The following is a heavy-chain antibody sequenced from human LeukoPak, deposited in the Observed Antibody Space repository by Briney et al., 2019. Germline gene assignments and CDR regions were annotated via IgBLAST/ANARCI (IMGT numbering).Heavy chain of an antibody. J-gene: IGHJ4*02. D-gene: IGHD1-14*01. CDR2: IYTSGAT. CDR1: GGSISSGRYY. V-gene: IGHV4-61*09. Sequence: PSQTLSLTCTVSGGSISSGRYYWTWIRQPAGKGLEWIGHIYTSGATSYNPSLQSRVTISVDTSKHEFSLKLTSLTAADTAVYYCARTGGGVGWFGTIDSWGQGTLVTVSS. CDR3: ARTGGGVGWFGTIDS.